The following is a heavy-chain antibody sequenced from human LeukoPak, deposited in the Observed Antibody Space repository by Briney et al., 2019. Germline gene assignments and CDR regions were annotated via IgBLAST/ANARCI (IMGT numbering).Heavy chain of an antibody. J-gene: IGHJ4*02. D-gene: IGHD4-17*01. CDR3: AKEIGSLSPGLTTVTRDYFDY. CDR1: GFTFSSYA. V-gene: IGHV3-23*01. CDR2: ISGSGGST. Sequence: AGSLRLSCAASGFTFSSYAMSWVRQAPGKGLEWVSVISGSGGSTYYADSVKGRFTISRDNSKITMYLQMNSLRAEDTAVYYCAKEIGSLSPGLTTVTRDYFDYWGQGTLVTVSS.